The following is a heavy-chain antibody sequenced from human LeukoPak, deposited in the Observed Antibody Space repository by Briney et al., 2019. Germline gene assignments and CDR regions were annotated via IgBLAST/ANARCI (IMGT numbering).Heavy chain of an antibody. V-gene: IGHV3-48*01. J-gene: IGHJ1*01. CDR2: ITSSSSKTI. CDR1: GFSFSSYS. D-gene: IGHD3-10*01. CDR3: AKGSKGTMIVPGERPKYFQH. Sequence: GGSLRLSCAASGFSFSSYSMNWVRQAPGKGLEWVSYITSSSSKTIYYADSVKGRFTISRDNSKNTLYLQMNSLRAEDTAVYYCAKGSKGTMIVPGERPKYFQHWGQGTLVTVSS.